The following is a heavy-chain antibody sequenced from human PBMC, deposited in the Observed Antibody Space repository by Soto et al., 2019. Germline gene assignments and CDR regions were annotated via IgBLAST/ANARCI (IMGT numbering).Heavy chain of an antibody. J-gene: IGHJ3*02. Sequence: EVQLVESGGGLVKPGGSLRLSCVNSGFTFSSYSMNWVRQAPGKGLEWVSSSSSTSSPIFYADSLKGRFTIVRDNAQRSLYLPMNSPRAEDTAVYYCMRGGRGYTRDAVFNIWCPGTMVTVSS. V-gene: IGHV3-21*06. CDR3: MRGGRGYTRDAVFNI. CDR2: SSSTSSPI. CDR1: GFTFSSYS. D-gene: IGHD2-2*02.